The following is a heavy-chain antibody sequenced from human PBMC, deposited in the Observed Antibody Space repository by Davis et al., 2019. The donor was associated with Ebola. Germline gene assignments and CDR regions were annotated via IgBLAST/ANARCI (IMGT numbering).Heavy chain of an antibody. CDR3: ARDRELYGDYASGWFDP. J-gene: IGHJ5*02. Sequence: SETLSLTCTVSGGSISSYYWSWIRQPPGKGLEWIGYIYYSGSTNYNPSLKSRVTISVDTSKNQFSLKLSSVTAADTAVYYCARDRELYGDYASGWFDPWGQGTLVTVSS. CDR1: GGSISSYY. D-gene: IGHD4-17*01. CDR2: IYYSGST. V-gene: IGHV4-59*01.